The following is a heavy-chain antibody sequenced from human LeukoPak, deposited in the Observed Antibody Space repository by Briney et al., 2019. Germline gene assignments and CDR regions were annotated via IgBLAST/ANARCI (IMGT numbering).Heavy chain of an antibody. CDR1: GYTLTELS. V-gene: IGHV1-24*01. CDR3: ARDNDSRDSPHFDY. CDR2: FDPEDGET. D-gene: IGHD3-16*01. Sequence: ASVKVSCKVSGYTLTELSMHWVRQAPGKGLEWMGGFDPEDGETIYAQKFQGRVTMTEDTSTDTAYMELSSLRSEDTAVYYCARDNDSRDSPHFDYWGQGTLVTVSS. J-gene: IGHJ4*02.